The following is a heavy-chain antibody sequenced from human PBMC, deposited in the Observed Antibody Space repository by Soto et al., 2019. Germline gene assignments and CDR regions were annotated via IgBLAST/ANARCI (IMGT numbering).Heavy chain of an antibody. Sequence: GGSLRLSCAASGFTFSSYAMHWVRQAPGKGLEWVAVISYDGSNKYYADSVKGRFTISRDNSKNTLYLQMNSLRAEDTAVYYCARDKVQQLVFDYWGQGTLVTVSS. CDR2: ISYDGSNK. CDR3: ARDKVQQLVFDY. CDR1: GFTFSSYA. D-gene: IGHD6-13*01. J-gene: IGHJ4*02. V-gene: IGHV3-30-3*01.